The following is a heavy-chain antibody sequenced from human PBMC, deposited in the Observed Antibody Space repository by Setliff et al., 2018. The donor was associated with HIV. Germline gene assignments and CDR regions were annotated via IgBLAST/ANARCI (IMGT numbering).Heavy chain of an antibody. D-gene: IGHD1-1*01. CDR1: GYSFINYG. V-gene: IGHV1-18*01. Sequence: ASVKVSCKASGYSFINYGINWVRQAPGQGLEWMGWISTFNGDTNFAQKFQGRVSMTTETSTTTAYLELRDLRFDDTAVYFCVRDTYIWRYFQLWGQGTLVTVSS. J-gene: IGHJ1*01. CDR3: VRDTYIWRYFQL. CDR2: ISTFNGDT.